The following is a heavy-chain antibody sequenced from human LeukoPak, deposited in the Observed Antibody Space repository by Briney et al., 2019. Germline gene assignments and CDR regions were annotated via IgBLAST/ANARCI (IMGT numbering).Heavy chain of an antibody. V-gene: IGHV1-46*01. CDR1: GYTFTNYG. D-gene: IGHD2-21*02. CDR2: INPSGGST. J-gene: IGHJ4*02. CDR3: ARGIGDRFRLQHVIDY. Sequence: ASVKVSCKASGYTFTNYGLNWVRQAPGQGLEWMGIINPSGGSTSYAQKFQGRVTMTRDMSTSTVYMELSSLRSEDTAVYYCARGIGDRFRLQHVIDYWGQGTLVTVSS.